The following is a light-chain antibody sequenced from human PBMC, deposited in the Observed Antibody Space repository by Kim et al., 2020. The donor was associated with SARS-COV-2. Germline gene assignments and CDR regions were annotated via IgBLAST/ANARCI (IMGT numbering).Light chain of an antibody. V-gene: IGLV3-1*01. CDR1: KLGDKY. J-gene: IGLJ2*01. CDR3: QAWDSSTAV. Sequence: VSPGQTASITCSGDKLGDKYACWYQQKPGQSPVLVIYQDSKRPSGIPERFSGSNSGNTATLTISGTQAMDEADYYCQAWDSSTAVFGGGTQLTVL. CDR2: QDS.